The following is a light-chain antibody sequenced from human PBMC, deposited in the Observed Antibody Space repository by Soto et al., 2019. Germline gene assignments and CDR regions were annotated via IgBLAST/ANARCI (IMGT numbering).Light chain of an antibody. J-gene: IGKJ1*01. CDR2: KAS. CDR3: QQYNYSPWT. V-gene: IGKV1-5*03. CDR1: QSISRW. Sequence: GDTVNITCRASQSISRWLAWYQQEPGKDPKALIYKASDLESGVPSRFSGSVCGTEFTLTISTRKSDDFATFYCQQYNYSPWTFGQGTRVDI.